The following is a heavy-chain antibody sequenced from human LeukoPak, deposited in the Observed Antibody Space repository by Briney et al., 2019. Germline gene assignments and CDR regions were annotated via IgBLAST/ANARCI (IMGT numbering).Heavy chain of an antibody. CDR1: GYTLTELS. Sequence: ASVKVSCKVSGYTLTELSMHWVRQAPGKGLEWMGGFGPEDGETIYAQKFQGRVTMTEDTSTDTAYMELSSLRSEDTAVYYCATEILGSRSFDYWGQGTLVTVSS. CDR3: ATEILGSRSFDY. J-gene: IGHJ4*02. CDR2: FGPEDGET. D-gene: IGHD3-22*01. V-gene: IGHV1-24*01.